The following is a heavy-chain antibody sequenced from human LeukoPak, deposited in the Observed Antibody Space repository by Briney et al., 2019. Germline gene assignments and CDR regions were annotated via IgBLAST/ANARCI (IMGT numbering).Heavy chain of an antibody. Sequence: ASVKVSCKASGYTFTSYDINWVRQATGQGLEWMGWMNPNSGNTGYAQKFQGRVTMTRNTSISTAYMELSSLRSEDTAVYYCARDPIAAAELIYYYYGMDVWGQGTTVTVSS. CDR1: GYTFTSYD. CDR3: ARDPIAAAELIYYYYGMDV. CDR2: MNPNSGNT. V-gene: IGHV1-8*01. D-gene: IGHD6-13*01. J-gene: IGHJ6*02.